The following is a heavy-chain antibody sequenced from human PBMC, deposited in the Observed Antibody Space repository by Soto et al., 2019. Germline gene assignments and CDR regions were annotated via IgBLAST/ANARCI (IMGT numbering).Heavy chain of an antibody. J-gene: IGHJ5*02. CDR2: IYYSGST. V-gene: IGHV4-39*01. D-gene: IGHD2-15*01. Sequence: SETLSPTCTVSGGSISSSSYFWGWIRQPPGKGLEWIGSIYYSGSTYYNPSLKSRVTVSVDTSKNQFSLKLSSVTAADTAVYYCARHRSDFWFDPWGQGTLVTVSS. CDR3: ARHRSDFWFDP. CDR1: GGSISSSSYF.